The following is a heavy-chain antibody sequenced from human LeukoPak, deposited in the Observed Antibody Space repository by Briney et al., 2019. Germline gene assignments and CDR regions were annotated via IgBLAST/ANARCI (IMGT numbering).Heavy chain of an antibody. CDR2: ISASGNT. D-gene: IGHD2-21*02. Sequence: SETLSLTCTVSGGSISNYYWSWIRQPAGKGLEWIGRISASGNTNYNPSLKSRVTMSVDTSMNLFALKLSSVTAADTAVYYCARQGVATAIDYWGQGTLVSVSS. CDR3: ARQGVATAIDY. J-gene: IGHJ4*02. V-gene: IGHV4-4*07. CDR1: GGSISNYY.